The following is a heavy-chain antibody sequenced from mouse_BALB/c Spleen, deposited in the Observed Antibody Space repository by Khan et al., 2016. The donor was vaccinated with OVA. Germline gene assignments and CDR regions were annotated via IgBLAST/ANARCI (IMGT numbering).Heavy chain of an antibody. CDR3: CRSGCSSFAY. D-gene: IGHD3-1*01. Sequence: VQLQQSGPEVVKPGASVKISCRASGYTFTDYNMDWLRQRHGKSLEWIGYFFPNSGGSGYNQKFKTKATLTVDISSSTAYMDLRRLTSEDSAVYYCCRSGCSSFAYWGQGTLVTVSA. CDR2: FFPNSGGS. J-gene: IGHJ3*01. CDR1: GYTFTDYN. V-gene: IGHV1S29*02.